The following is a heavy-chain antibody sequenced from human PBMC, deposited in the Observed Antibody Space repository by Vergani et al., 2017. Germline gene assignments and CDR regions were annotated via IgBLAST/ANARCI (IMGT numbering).Heavy chain of an antibody. CDR1: GFTFSSYG. CDR3: AKDGLVVERAFDI. V-gene: IGHV3-30*02. Sequence: QVQLVESGGGVVQPGGSLRLSCAASGFTFSSYGMHWVRQAPGKGLEWVAFIRYDGSNKYYADSVKGRFTISRDNSKNTLYLQMNSLRAEDTAVYYCAKDGLVVERAFDIWGQGTMVTVSS. D-gene: IGHD2-15*01. CDR2: IRYDGSNK. J-gene: IGHJ3*02.